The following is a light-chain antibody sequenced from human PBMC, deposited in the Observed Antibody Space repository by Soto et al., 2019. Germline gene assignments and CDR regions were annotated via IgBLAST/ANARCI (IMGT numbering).Light chain of an antibody. CDR3: QQYNGYSTWT. CDR2: KAS. V-gene: IGKV1-5*03. CDR1: ESIDSW. Sequence: DIQMTQSPSTLSASVGDRVTITCRASESIDSWLAWHQQKPGRAPKLLISKASSLESGVPSRFSGSGFGTEFTLTISSLQPDDFATYYCQQYNGYSTWTFGQGTKVDIK. J-gene: IGKJ1*01.